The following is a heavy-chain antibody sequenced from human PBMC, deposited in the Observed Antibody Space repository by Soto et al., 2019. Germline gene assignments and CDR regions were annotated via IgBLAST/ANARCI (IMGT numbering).Heavy chain of an antibody. Sequence: ASVKVSCKASGYTFTRYGISWVRQAPGQGLEKMGWISAYNGNTNYAQKHQGRVTMTTDTSTSTAYMELRSLRSDDTAVYYCARAPIQYCSGGSCYPPTAFDIWGQGTMVTVSS. V-gene: IGHV1-18*01. J-gene: IGHJ3*02. CDR3: ARAPIQYCSGGSCYPPTAFDI. CDR2: ISAYNGNT. CDR1: GYTFTRYG. D-gene: IGHD2-15*01.